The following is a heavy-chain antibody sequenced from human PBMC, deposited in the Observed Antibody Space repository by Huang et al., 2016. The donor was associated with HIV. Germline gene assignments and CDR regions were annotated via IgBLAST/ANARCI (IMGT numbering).Heavy chain of an antibody. V-gene: IGHV3-74*02. D-gene: IGHD3-3*01. J-gene: IGHJ4*01. CDR2: IGSDGSST. Sequence: EVELAESGGGSVRPGQSLRLSCVGSGFIFSDYWMHWVRQIPGKGLMGVARIGSDGSSTSYADSVKGRFTIYRDNAKNTVYLQMSSLRVDDTAVYYCVRAKEKGYDFWSGYRYWGQGVQVTVSS. CDR1: GFIFSDYW. CDR3: VRAKEKGYDFWSGYRY.